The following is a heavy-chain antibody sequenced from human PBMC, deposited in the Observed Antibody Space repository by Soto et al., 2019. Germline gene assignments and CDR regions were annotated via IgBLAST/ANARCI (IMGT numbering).Heavy chain of an antibody. V-gene: IGHV4-34*01. CDR1: GGSFSGYY. CDR3: ARHGGYYFDY. CDR2: IGHGGGT. J-gene: IGHJ4*02. Sequence: SETLSLTCAVYGGSFSGYYWSWIRQPPGKGLEWIGEIGHGGGTIYNLSLETRVTISEDSSNNQFSLKVNSVTAADTAVYYCARHGGYYFDYWGQGAPVTVSS. D-gene: IGHD3-16*01.